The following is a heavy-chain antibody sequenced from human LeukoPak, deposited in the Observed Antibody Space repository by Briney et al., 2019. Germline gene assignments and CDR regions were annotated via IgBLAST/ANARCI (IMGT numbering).Heavy chain of an antibody. Sequence: ASVKVSCKASGYTFTGYYMHWVRQAPGQGLEWMGRINPNSGGTNYAQKFQGRVTMTRDTSISTAYMELSRLRSDDTAVYYCARTRGSHISMAYLDYWGQGTLVTVSS. D-gene: IGHD2/OR15-2a*01. J-gene: IGHJ4*02. V-gene: IGHV1-2*02. CDR1: GYTFTGYY. CDR3: ARTRGSHISMAYLDY. CDR2: INPNSGGT.